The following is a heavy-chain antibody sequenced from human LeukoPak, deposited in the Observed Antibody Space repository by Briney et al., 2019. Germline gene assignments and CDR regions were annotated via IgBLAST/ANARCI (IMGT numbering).Heavy chain of an antibody. CDR3: AREGRAYCGGDCYPIDY. Sequence: SETLSLTCTVSGGSMSSGDYYWSWIRQPPGKGLEWIGYIYYSGSTYYNPSLKSRVTISVDTSKNQFSLKLSSVTAADTAVYYCAREGRAYCGGDCYPIDYWGQGTLVTVSS. V-gene: IGHV4-30-4*01. D-gene: IGHD2-21*02. CDR2: IYYSGST. J-gene: IGHJ4*02. CDR1: GGSMSSGDYY.